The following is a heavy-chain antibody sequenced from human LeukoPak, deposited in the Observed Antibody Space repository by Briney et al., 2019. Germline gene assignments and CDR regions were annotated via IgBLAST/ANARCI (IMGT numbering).Heavy chain of an antibody. V-gene: IGHV3-7*03. D-gene: IGHD3-22*01. CDR2: IKQDGSEK. CDR1: GFTFSSYW. J-gene: IGHJ4*02. CDR3: AKDLGYYDSSGYFSY. Sequence: PGGSLRLSCAASGFTFSSYWMSWVRQAPGKGLEWVANIKQDGSEKYYVDSVKGRFTISRDNAKNSLYLQMNSLRAEDTAVYYCAKDLGYYDSSGYFSYWGQGPLVTVSS.